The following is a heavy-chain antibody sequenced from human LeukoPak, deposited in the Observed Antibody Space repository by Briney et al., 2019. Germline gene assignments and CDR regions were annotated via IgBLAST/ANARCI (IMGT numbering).Heavy chain of an antibody. J-gene: IGHJ5*02. CDR3: ARVYYDSSGYYWNWFDP. Sequence: ASVKVSCKASGYTFTSYGISWVRQAPGQGLEWMGWISAYNGNTNYAQKLQGRVTMTTDTSTSTAYVELRSLRSDDTAVYCCARVYYDSSGYYWNWFDPWGQGTLVTVSS. CDR1: GYTFTSYG. V-gene: IGHV1-18*01. D-gene: IGHD3-22*01. CDR2: ISAYNGNT.